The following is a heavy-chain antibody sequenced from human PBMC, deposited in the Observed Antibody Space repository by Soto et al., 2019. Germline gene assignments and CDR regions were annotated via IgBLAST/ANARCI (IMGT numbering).Heavy chain of an antibody. Sequence: EVQLVESGGGMVKPGGSLRLSCAASGFTFSSYSMNWVRQAPGKGLEWVSSIRSSSSNIYYAGSVKGRFTTSRDNPKNSLYRQMNSLSAEHTAVYYCARLMDYYDSSGNDILRQATIVTASS. V-gene: IGHV3-21*01. J-gene: IGHJ3*02. CDR2: IRSSSSNI. D-gene: IGHD3-22*01. CDR1: GFTFSSYS. CDR3: ARLMDYYDSSGNDI.